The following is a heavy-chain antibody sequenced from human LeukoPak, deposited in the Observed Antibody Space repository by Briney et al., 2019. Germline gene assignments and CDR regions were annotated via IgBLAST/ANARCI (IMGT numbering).Heavy chain of an antibody. CDR1: GFTVSDNY. CDR3: AGDAPQVPAAGVLAS. Sequence: GGSLRLSCAASGFTVSDNYMSWVRQAPGKGLEWVSVMYSGGDTYYANSVKGRFTFSRDISKNTLYLQMNGLRTEDTAMYYCAGDAPQVPAAGVLASWGQGTLVTVSS. J-gene: IGHJ5*02. CDR2: MYSGGDT. V-gene: IGHV3-53*01. D-gene: IGHD6-13*01.